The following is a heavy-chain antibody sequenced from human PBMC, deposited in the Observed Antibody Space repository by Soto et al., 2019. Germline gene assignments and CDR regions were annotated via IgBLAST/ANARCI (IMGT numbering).Heavy chain of an antibody. J-gene: IGHJ4*02. D-gene: IGHD3-16*01. CDR2: INPNSGVT. Sequence: QVQLVQSGAELKKPGASVKVSCKASGYTFTDYYVHWVRQAPGQGLEWVGWINPNSGVTTYAQKFLGRVTMTRDTSIITAHMELSSLTSDDTAMYYCARDMVSTIGDFDYWGQGTLVPVSS. V-gene: IGHV1-2*02. CDR3: ARDMVSTIGDFDY. CDR1: GYTFTDYY.